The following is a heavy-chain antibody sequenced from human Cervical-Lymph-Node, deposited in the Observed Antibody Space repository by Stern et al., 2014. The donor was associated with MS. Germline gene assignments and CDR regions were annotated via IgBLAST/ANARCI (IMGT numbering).Heavy chain of an antibody. CDR3: VHRQYIVGINWDSGLFDY. V-gene: IGHV2-5*02. Sequence: QVTLRESGPELVKPTQTLTLTCAFSGFSLTTSGVGVGWIRQPPGKALEWLALLYRDEDKRYSPAMKSRLTITKDTSKNQVVLTMTNMDPVDTATYFCVHRQYIVGINWDSGLFDYWGQGTLVTVSS. CDR1: GFSLTTSGVG. CDR2: LYRDEDK. J-gene: IGHJ4*02. D-gene: IGHD1/OR15-1a*01.